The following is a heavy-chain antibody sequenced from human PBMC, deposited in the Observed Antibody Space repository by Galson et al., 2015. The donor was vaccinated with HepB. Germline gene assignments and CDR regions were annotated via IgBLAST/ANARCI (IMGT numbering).Heavy chain of an antibody. CDR2: IKEDGSEK. CDR3: ASGRMTPTY. Sequence: SLRLSCAASGFIFNNYWMTWVRQAPGKGLEWVANIKEDGSEKNYVDSVKGRFTISRDNAKSSLYLQMNTLRAEDTAVYYCASGRMTPTYWGPGTLVTVSS. CDR1: GFIFNNYW. V-gene: IGHV3-7*03. J-gene: IGHJ4*02. D-gene: IGHD2-15*01.